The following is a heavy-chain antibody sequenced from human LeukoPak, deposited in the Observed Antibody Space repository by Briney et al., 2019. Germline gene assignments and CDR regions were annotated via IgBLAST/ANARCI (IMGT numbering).Heavy chain of an antibody. CDR1: AFTFSSNW. Sequence: GRSLRLSCAPSAFTFSSNWMSWVGQPPWKGLEWVGNIKRDGGETYYVDSLKGRFTISRNNAKSSLYLQMNDLRAEDTATYYCARDSGYRTVDYWGQGVLVTVSS. V-gene: IGHV3-7*01. CDR3: ARDSGYRTVDY. CDR2: IKRDGGET. J-gene: IGHJ4*02. D-gene: IGHD3-22*01.